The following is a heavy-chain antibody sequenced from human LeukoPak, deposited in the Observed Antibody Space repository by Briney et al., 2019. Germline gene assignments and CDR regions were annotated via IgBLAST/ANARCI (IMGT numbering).Heavy chain of an antibody. J-gene: IGHJ4*02. D-gene: IGHD1-26*01. CDR1: GGSISSGGYY. CDR3: AREPKVGAADY. V-gene: IGHV4-30-2*01. CDR2: IYHSGST. Sequence: PSETLSLTCTVSGGSISSGGYYWSWIRQPPGKGLEWIGYIYHSGSTYYNPSLKSRVTISVDRSRNQFSLKLSSVTAADTAVYYCAREPKVGAADYWGQGTLVTVSS.